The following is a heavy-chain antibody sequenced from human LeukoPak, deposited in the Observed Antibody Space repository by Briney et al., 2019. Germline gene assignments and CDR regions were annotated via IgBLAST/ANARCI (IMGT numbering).Heavy chain of an antibody. CDR2: IIPIFGTA. CDR1: GGTFSSYA. Sequence: ASVKVSCKASGGTFSSYAISWVRQAPGQGLEWMGGIIPIFGTANYAQKFQGRVTITTDESTSTAYMELSSLRSEDTAVYYCATVNQAYYDSSGISPPFDYWGRGTLDSVSS. J-gene: IGHJ4*02. D-gene: IGHD3-22*01. CDR3: ATVNQAYYDSSGISPPFDY. V-gene: IGHV1-69*05.